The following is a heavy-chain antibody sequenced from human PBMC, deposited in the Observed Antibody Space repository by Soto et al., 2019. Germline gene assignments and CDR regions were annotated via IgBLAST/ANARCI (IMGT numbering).Heavy chain of an antibody. J-gene: IGHJ4*02. CDR2: ISYDGSNK. V-gene: IGHV3-30*03. CDR1: GFTFSSYG. D-gene: IGHD3-22*01. Sequence: PGGSLRLSCAASGFTFSSYGMHWVRQAPGKGLEWVAVISYDGSNKYYADSVKGRFTISRDNSKNTLYLQMNSLRAEDTAVYYCARRIRLYYDSSGYYRGPFDYWGQGTLVTVSS. CDR3: ARRIRLYYDSSGYYRGPFDY.